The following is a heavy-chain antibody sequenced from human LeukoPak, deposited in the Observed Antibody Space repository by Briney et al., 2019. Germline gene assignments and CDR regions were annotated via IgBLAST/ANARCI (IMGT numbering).Heavy chain of an antibody. Sequence: ASVKVSCKASGYTFTSYYMHWVRQAPGQGLEWMGIINPSGGSTSYAQKFQGRVTVTRDTSTSTVYMELSSLRSEDTAVYYCARGAAQDYYDSSGYYYFDYWGQGTLVTVSS. D-gene: IGHD3-22*01. CDR3: ARGAAQDYYDSSGYYYFDY. CDR1: GYTFTSYY. V-gene: IGHV1-46*01. CDR2: INPSGGST. J-gene: IGHJ4*02.